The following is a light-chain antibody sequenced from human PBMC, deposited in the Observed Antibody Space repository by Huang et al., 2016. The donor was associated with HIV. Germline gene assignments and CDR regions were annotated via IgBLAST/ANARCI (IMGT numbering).Light chain of an antibody. Sequence: ELVMTQSPATLSVSPGERVTLSCRASQSVSSNLAWYQQKPGQAPRPLIFGASTRATGIPARFRGSGSGTEFTLTISSLQSEDFAVYYCHQYNNWPPWTFGQGTKVEI. CDR3: HQYNNWPPWT. CDR2: GAS. CDR1: QSVSSN. J-gene: IGKJ1*01. V-gene: IGKV3-15*01.